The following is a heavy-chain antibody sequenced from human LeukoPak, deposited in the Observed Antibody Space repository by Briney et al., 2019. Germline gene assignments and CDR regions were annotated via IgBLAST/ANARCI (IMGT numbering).Heavy chain of an antibody. CDR1: GGSISSYY. Sequence: SETLSLTCTVSGGSISSYYWSWIRQPPGKGLEWIGYIYYSGSTNYNPSLKSRVTISVDTSKNQFSLKLSSVTAADTAVYYCAGELMDFWSGYSDNWFDPWGQGTLVTVSS. CDR2: IYYSGST. V-gene: IGHV4-59*12. D-gene: IGHD3-3*01. J-gene: IGHJ5*02. CDR3: AGELMDFWSGYSDNWFDP.